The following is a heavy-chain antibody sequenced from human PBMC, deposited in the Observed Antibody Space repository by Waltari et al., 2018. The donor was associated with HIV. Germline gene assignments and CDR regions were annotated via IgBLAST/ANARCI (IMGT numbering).Heavy chain of an antibody. CDR3: ARPAEDYYDSSGYVY. J-gene: IGHJ4*02. Sequence: QVQLVQSGAEMKKPGASVMVSCKASGYTFTGYYMHWVRQAPGQGLAWMGWINPPSGDTNCSQKFQGRVTLTRDTSISTAYMELSRLRHDDTAVYYCARPAEDYYDSSGYVYWGQGTLVTVSS. CDR1: GYTFTGYY. CDR2: INPPSGDT. D-gene: IGHD3-22*01. V-gene: IGHV1-2*02.